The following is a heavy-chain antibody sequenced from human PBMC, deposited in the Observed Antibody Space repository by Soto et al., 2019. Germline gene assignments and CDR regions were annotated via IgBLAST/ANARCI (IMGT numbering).Heavy chain of an antibody. CDR2: IVPMFGTV. CDR3: ARGESMGYSSSSLDS. D-gene: IGHD4-4*01. J-gene: IGHJ4*02. Sequence: QVQLVQSGAEVRKPGSSVKVSCKASGGTFSATYPITWVRQAPGQGLEWMGRIVPMFGTVNYAQRFQGRVTFTADESTSTAAMELRSLTSEETAIYYCARGESMGYSSSSLDSWGQGTLVTVSS. CDR1: GGTFSATYP. V-gene: IGHV1-69*01.